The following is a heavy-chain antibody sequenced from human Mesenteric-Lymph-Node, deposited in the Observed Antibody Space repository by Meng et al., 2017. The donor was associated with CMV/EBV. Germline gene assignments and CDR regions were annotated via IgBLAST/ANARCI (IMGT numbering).Heavy chain of an antibody. V-gene: IGHV3-11*01. J-gene: IGHJ5*02. CDR1: GFTFSDYY. D-gene: IGHD4/OR15-4a*01. CDR2: ISPSAYTT. CDR3: ARIIGAPALNWFDP. Sequence: SGFTFSDYYMSWLRQAPGKGLGWVSYISPSAYTTYFGDSVKGRFTVSRDNAKNSLYLQMNSLRAEDTAVYYCARIIGAPALNWFDPWGQGTLVTVSS.